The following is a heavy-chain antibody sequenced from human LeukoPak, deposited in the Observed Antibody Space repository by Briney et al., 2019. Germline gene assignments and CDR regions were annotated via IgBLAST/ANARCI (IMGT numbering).Heavy chain of an antibody. CDR3: AREREEITMVRGVIID. V-gene: IGHV1-8*01. CDR1: GYTFTSYD. CDR2: MNPNSGNT. D-gene: IGHD3-10*01. Sequence: ASVKVSCKASGYTFTSYDINWVRQATGQGLEWMGWMNPNSGNTGYAQKFQGRVTMTRNTSISTAYMELSSLRSEDTAVYYCAREREEITMVRGVIIDWGQGTLVTVSS. J-gene: IGHJ4*02.